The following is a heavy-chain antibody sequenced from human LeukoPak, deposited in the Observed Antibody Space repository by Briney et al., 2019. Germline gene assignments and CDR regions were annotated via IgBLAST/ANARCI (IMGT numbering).Heavy chain of an antibody. CDR2: IWYDGSNK. Sequence: PGGSLRLSRAASGFTFSSYGMHWVRQAPGKGLEWVAVIWYDGSNKYYADSVKGRFTISRDNSKNTLYLQMNSLRAEDTAVYYCARDYGDYASHFDYWGQGTLVTVSS. J-gene: IGHJ4*02. CDR1: GFTFSSYG. CDR3: ARDYGDYASHFDY. V-gene: IGHV3-33*01. D-gene: IGHD4-17*01.